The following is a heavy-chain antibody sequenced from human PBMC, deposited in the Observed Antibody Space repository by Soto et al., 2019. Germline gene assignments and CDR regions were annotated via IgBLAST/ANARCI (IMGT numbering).Heavy chain of an antibody. J-gene: IGHJ4*02. CDR2: INHDGSST. CDR1: GFTFSNYW. CDR3: AREVSGDYYFDS. D-gene: IGHD4-17*01. V-gene: IGHV3-74*01. Sequence: PGGSLRLSCAASGFTFSNYWMRWVRQAPGKGLVWVSRINHDGSSTTYADSVKGRFTISRDNAKNTLYLQMNSLRAEDTALYYCAREVSGDYYFDSWGQGTLVTVS.